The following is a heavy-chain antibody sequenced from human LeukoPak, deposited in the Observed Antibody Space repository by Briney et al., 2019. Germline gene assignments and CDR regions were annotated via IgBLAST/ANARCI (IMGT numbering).Heavy chain of an antibody. Sequence: GGSLRLSCTASGFTFSSYCMHWVRQAPGKGLEWVAVIWYDGSNKYYADSVKGRFTISRDNSKNTLYLQMNSLRAEDTAVYYCARDRSEALDYWGQGTLVTVSS. V-gene: IGHV3-33*01. CDR1: GFTFSSYC. CDR2: IWYDGSNK. J-gene: IGHJ4*02. CDR3: ARDRSEALDY.